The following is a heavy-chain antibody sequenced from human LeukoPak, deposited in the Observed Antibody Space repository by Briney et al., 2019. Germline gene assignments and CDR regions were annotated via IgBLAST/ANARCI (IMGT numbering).Heavy chain of an antibody. CDR2: IYYSGST. D-gene: IGHD6-19*01. J-gene: IGHJ4*02. V-gene: IGHV4-39*07. Sequence: SETLSLTCTVSGASISSSSYYWGWIRQPPGKGLEWIGNIYYSGSTYCNPSLKSRVTISVDTSKNQFSLKLSSVTAADTAVYYCARASIIAVAGIDYWGQGTLVTVSS. CDR1: GASISSSSYY. CDR3: ARASIIAVAGIDY.